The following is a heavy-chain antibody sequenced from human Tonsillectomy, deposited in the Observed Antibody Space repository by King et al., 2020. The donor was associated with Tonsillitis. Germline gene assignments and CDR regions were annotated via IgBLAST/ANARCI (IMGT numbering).Heavy chain of an antibody. Sequence: VQLVESGGGLVNPGGSLRLSCEVSGFTFSDAWMSWVRQAPGKGLEWVGRITSKNVGGTTDYAAPVKGRFTISRDDSKNTMYLQMNSLRTEDSAISYCTHCINTKCRFDYGGPGALVSVSS. CDR3: THCINTKCRFDY. CDR1: GFTFSDAW. V-gene: IGHV3-15*01. D-gene: IGHD2-2*01. J-gene: IGHJ4*02. CDR2: ITSKNVGGTT.